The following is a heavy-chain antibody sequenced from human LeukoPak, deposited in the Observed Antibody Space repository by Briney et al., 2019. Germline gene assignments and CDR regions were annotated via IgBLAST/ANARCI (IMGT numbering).Heavy chain of an antibody. D-gene: IGHD4-11*01. CDR1: GFTYSHYG. V-gene: IGHV3-33*06. CDR3: AKDAQRGFDYSNSLEY. CDR2: ICSDGTEK. Sequence: GGSLRLSCAASGFTYSHYGIHWVRQAPGRGREWVAVICSDGTEKYYGDAVKGRFTISRDNSRNTLYLQMNSLRGEDTAVYYCAKDAQRGFDYSNSLEYWGQGTLVTVSS. J-gene: IGHJ4*02.